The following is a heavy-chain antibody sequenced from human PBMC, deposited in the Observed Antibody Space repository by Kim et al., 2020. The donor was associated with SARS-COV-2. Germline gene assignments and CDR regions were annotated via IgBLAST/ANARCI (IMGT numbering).Heavy chain of an antibody. J-gene: IGHJ6*02. V-gene: IGHV4-39*01. CDR3: ARRPAGPSHQYYYYGMDV. CDR2: IYYSGST. Sequence: SETLSLTCTVSGGSISSSSYYWGWIRQPPGKGLEWIGSIYYSGSTYYNPSLKSRVTISVDTSKNQFSLKLSSVTAADTAVYYCARRPAGPSHQYYYYGMDVWGQGTTVTVSS. CDR1: GGSISSSSYY.